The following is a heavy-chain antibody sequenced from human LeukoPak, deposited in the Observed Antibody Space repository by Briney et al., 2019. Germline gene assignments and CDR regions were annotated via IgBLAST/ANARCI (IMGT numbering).Heavy chain of an antibody. V-gene: IGHV1-46*01. D-gene: IGHD3-10*01. CDR2: INPSGGST. J-gene: IGHJ6*02. Sequence: ASVKVSCKASGYTFTSYYMHWVRQAPGQGLEWMGIINPSGGSTSYAQKFKGRVTMTRDTSTSTVYMELSSLRSEDTAVYYCARDPREITMVPGRYYYYGMDVWGQGTTVTVSS. CDR1: GYTFTSYY. CDR3: ARDPREITMVPGRYYYYGMDV.